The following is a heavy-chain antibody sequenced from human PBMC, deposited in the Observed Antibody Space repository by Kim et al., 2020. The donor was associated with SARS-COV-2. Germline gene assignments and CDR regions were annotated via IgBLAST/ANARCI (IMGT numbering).Heavy chain of an antibody. CDR2: T. CDR3: ARTSSTFKFPT. V-gene: IGHV3-53*01. Sequence: TYYADSVKGRFTISRDNSKNTLVLQMSSLRADDTAIYYCARTSSTFKFPTWGQGTLVTVSS. J-gene: IGHJ5*02. D-gene: IGHD6-6*01.